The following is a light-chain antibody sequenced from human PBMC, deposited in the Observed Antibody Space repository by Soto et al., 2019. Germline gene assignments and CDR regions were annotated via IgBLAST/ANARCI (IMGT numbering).Light chain of an antibody. V-gene: IGKV1-39*01. Sequence: DIQITLTPTSLSASVAYRATITSRSSQTISSWLAWYQQKPGKAPKLLIFAASSLQSGVPSRFSGSRSGPDFTLTISSLQPEDFATYYCQQSDSSPPTFGQGTKV. CDR3: QQSDSSPPT. J-gene: IGKJ1*01. CDR1: QTISSW. CDR2: AAS.